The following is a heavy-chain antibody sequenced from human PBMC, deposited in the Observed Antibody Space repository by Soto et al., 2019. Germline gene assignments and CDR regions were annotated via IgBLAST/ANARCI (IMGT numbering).Heavy chain of an antibody. V-gene: IGHV1-18*01. CDR3: ARDDYGDDYYYYGMDV. CDR1: GYTFTSYG. D-gene: IGHD4-17*01. Sequence: ASVKVSCKASGYTFTSYGISWVRQAPGQGLEWMGWVSAYNGNTNYAQKLQGRVTMTTDTSTSTAYMELRSLRSDDTAVYYCARDDYGDDYYYYGMDVWGQGTTVTVSS. J-gene: IGHJ6*02. CDR2: VSAYNGNT.